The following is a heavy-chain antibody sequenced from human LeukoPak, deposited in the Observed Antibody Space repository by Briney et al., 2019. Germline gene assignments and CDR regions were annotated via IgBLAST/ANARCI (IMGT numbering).Heavy chain of an antibody. CDR3: ASSSYYGGD. CDR2: IHYRGST. J-gene: IGHJ4*02. D-gene: IGHD1-26*01. CDR1: GGSFSGYY. V-gene: IGHV4-34*01. Sequence: PSETLSLTCAVYGGSFSGYYWSWIRQPPGKGLEWIGSIHYRGSTYYNPSLKSRLTMSVDTSENQFSLKLSSVTAADTAVYYCASSSYYGGDWGQGTLVIVSS.